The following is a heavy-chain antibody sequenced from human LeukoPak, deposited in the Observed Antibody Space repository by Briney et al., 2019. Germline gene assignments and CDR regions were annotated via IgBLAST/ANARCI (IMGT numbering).Heavy chain of an antibody. CDR1: GFTFSGYG. J-gene: IGHJ4*02. V-gene: IGHV3-30*02. D-gene: IGHD3-9*01. CDR3: AKSDYDFLTAASWDY. CDR2: IRYDGSNK. Sequence: GGSLRLSCAASGFTFSGYGIHWVRQAPGKGLEWVAFIRYDGSNKYYTDSVKGRFTISRDNSKNTLYLQMNSLRAEDTAVYYCAKSDYDFLTAASWDYWGQGTLVTVSS.